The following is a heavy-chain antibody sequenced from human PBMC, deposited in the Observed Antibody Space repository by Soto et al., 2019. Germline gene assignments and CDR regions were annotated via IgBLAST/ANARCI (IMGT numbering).Heavy chain of an antibody. V-gene: IGHV4-39*01. Sequence: QLQLQESGPGLVKPSETLSLTCTVSGGSISSSSYYLGGIRQPPGKGLEWIGSIYYSGSTYYNPSLKSRVTISADTSKNQFSLRLSSVTAADTAVYYCARQPTYYDSSGPRWRRYWGQGTLVTVSS. CDR2: IYYSGST. D-gene: IGHD3-22*01. J-gene: IGHJ4*02. CDR3: ARQPTYYDSSGPRWRRY. CDR1: GGSISSSSYY.